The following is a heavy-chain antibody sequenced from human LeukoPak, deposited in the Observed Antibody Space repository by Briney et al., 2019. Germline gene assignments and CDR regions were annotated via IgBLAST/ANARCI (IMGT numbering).Heavy chain of an antibody. D-gene: IGHD3-22*01. CDR3: ARDRSGYGGAFDI. Sequence: ASVKVSCKAFGYTFSGFYMHWVRQAPGQGLEWMGWMNPNSGDTKYAPKFQGRVTMTRDMSISTAYMEVNRLTSDDTAVYYCARDRSGYGGAFDIWGQGTMVTVSS. V-gene: IGHV1-2*02. J-gene: IGHJ3*02. CDR1: GYTFSGFY. CDR2: MNPNSGDT.